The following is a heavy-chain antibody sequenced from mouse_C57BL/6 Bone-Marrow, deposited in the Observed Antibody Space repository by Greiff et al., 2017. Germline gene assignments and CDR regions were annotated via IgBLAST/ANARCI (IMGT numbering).Heavy chain of an antibody. CDR3: TTGYYDV. CDR2: IDPENGDT. V-gene: IGHV14-4*01. Sequence: EVKLQQSGAELVRPGASVKLSCTASGFNIKDDYMHWVKQRPEQGLEWIGWIDPENGDTEYAPKFQGKATITADTSSNTAYLQLSSLTSEDTAVYYCTTGYYDVWGTGTTATVSS. CDR1: GFNIKDDY. J-gene: IGHJ1*03.